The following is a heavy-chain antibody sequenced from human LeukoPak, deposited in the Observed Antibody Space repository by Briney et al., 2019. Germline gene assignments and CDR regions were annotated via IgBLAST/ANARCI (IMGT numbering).Heavy chain of an antibody. D-gene: IGHD6-19*01. Sequence: GGSLRLSCAASGFTFSSYGMSWVRQAPGKGLEWVSAISGSGGSTYYADSVKGRFTISRDNSKNTLYLQMNSLRAEDTAVYYCAKGQGQWLVPSAFDIWGQGTMVTVSS. CDR3: AKGQGQWLVPSAFDI. V-gene: IGHV3-23*01. CDR1: GFTFSSYG. CDR2: ISGSGGST. J-gene: IGHJ3*02.